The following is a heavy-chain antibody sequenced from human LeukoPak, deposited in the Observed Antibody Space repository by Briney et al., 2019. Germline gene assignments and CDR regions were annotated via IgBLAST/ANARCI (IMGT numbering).Heavy chain of an antibody. V-gene: IGHV3-21*01. CDR1: GFTFSSYS. Sequence: PGGSLRLSCAASGFTFSSYSMNWVRQAPGKGLEWVSSISSSSNYIHYADSVKGRFTISRDNAKNSLYLQMNSLRAEDTAVYYCAREWEYYDILTGTTASLDYWGQGTLVTVSS. J-gene: IGHJ4*02. D-gene: IGHD3-9*01. CDR3: AREWEYYDILTGTTASLDY. CDR2: ISSSSNYI.